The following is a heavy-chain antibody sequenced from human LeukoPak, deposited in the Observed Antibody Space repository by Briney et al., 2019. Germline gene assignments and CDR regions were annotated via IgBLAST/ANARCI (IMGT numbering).Heavy chain of an antibody. CDR3: AELGITMIGGV. Sequence: GGSLRLSCEVSGFTLSDYSMHWVRQAPGKGLEWVSVISSGSAYVYYAKSVKGRFTISRDNAKNSLYLQMNSLRAEDTAVYYCAELGITMIGGVWGKGTTVTISS. J-gene: IGHJ6*04. CDR1: GFTLSDYS. CDR2: ISSGSAYV. D-gene: IGHD3-10*02. V-gene: IGHV3-21*01.